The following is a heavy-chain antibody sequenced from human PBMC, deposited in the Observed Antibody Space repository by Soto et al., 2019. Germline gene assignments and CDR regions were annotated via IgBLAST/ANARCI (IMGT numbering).Heavy chain of an antibody. Sequence: SETLSLTCPVSGCYVSSGSYYWSWIRQPPGKGLEWIGYIYYSGSTNYNPSLKSRVTISVDTSKNLFSLKLSSVTAADTAVYYCASLLPVAEIPELWDYYYYGMDVWGQGTTVTVSS. V-gene: IGHV4-61*01. J-gene: IGHJ6*02. D-gene: IGHD6-19*01. CDR3: ASLLPVAEIPELWDYYYYGMDV. CDR1: GCYVSSGSYY. CDR2: IYYSGST.